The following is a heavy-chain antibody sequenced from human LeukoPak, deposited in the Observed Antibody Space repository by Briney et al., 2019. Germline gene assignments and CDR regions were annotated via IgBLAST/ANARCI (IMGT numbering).Heavy chain of an antibody. CDR2: IIPIFGPA. V-gene: IGHV1-69*13. Sequence: SVKVSCKASGYTFTSYDINWVRQATGQGLEWMGGIIPIFGPADYAQKFQGRVTITADESTSTAYLELSSLRSEDTAVYYCATSLPYGYYDSGGSNWFDPWGQGTLVTVSS. D-gene: IGHD3-22*01. J-gene: IGHJ5*02. CDR1: GYTFTSYD. CDR3: ATSLPYGYYDSGGSNWFDP.